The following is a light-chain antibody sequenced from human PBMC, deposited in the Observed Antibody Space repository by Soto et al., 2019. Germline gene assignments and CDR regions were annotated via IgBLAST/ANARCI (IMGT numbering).Light chain of an antibody. CDR1: QGISSY. Sequence: RLTQSPSSLSASVGDRVTITCRASQGISSYLAWYQQKPGKAPKLLIYAASTLQSGVPSRFSGSGSGTDFTLTISSLQPEDFATYYCQQLNSYPRFGQGTRLEIK. J-gene: IGKJ5*01. V-gene: IGKV1-9*01. CDR2: AAS. CDR3: QQLNSYPR.